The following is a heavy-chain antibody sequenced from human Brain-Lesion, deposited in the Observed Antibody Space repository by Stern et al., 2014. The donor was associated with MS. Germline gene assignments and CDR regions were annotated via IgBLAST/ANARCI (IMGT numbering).Heavy chain of an antibody. CDR1: GFSLRTDGVG. V-gene: IGHV2-5*02. CDR3: AHRRPHYASWDNGDFDY. J-gene: IGHJ4*02. Sequence: EESGPALVTPTQTLTLTCTFSGFSLRTDGVGVGWVLQPPGKALESLALIYWDNDKRYSPSLRSRLTITKDTSRNQVVLTMTNMDPVDTATYYCAHRRPHYASWDNGDFDYWGQGALVTVSS. CDR2: IYWDNDK. D-gene: IGHD3-3*01.